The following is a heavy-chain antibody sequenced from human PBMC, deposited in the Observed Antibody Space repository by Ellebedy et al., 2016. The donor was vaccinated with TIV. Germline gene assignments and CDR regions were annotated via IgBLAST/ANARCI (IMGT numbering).Heavy chain of an antibody. Sequence: SETLSLXCTVSGGSFSSYYWNWIRQSAGKGLEWIGRIFMSGSITYNPSLKNRVTMSVDASTTQLSLNLSSVTAADTAVYFCARLRQSRDRSHWYFDLWGRGTLVTVSS. CDR3: ARLRQSRDRSHWYFDL. CDR1: GGSFSSYY. V-gene: IGHV4-4*07. CDR2: IFMSGSI. J-gene: IGHJ2*01. D-gene: IGHD1-14*01.